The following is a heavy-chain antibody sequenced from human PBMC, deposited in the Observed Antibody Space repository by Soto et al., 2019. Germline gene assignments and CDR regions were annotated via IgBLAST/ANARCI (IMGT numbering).Heavy chain of an antibody. D-gene: IGHD6-13*01. CDR3: ARDSAAALFRPPLTF. CDR2: IYHSGST. V-gene: IGHV4-4*02. J-gene: IGHJ4*02. CDR1: GGSISSTNW. Sequence: QVQLQESDPGLVRPSGTLSLTCTVSGGSISSTNWWSWVRQPPGKGLEWIGEIYHSGSTNYNPSLKSRVTMSVDKSKNQFSLRLSSVTAADTAVYYCARDSAAALFRPPLTFWGQGTLVTVSS.